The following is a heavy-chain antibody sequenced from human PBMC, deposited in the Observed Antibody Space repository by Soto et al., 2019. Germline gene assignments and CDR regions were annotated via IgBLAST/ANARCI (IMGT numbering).Heavy chain of an antibody. V-gene: IGHV5-10-1*01. D-gene: IGHD3-22*01. Sequence: PGESLKISCQGSGYRFTSYWISWVRQMPGKGLEWMGRIDPSDSYTNYSPSFQGHVTISADKSISTAYLQWSSLKASDTAMYYCARRRFGNYYDIVDAFDIWGQGTMVTVSS. CDR3: ARRRFGNYYDIVDAFDI. CDR1: GYRFTSYW. J-gene: IGHJ3*02. CDR2: IDPSDSYT.